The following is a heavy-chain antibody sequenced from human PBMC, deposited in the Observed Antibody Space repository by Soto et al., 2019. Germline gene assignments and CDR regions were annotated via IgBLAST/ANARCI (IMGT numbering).Heavy chain of an antibody. CDR1: GYTFTSYA. CDR2: INAGNGNT. V-gene: IGHV1-3*01. D-gene: IGHD3-22*01. J-gene: IGHJ6*02. Sequence: GASVNVSCKASGYTFTSYAMHWVRQAPGQRLEWMGWINAGNGNTKYSQKFQGRVTITRDTSASTAYMELSSLRSEDTAVYYCAAGVEPYYYDSSGYYYGYYYGMDVWGQGTTVTVSS. CDR3: AAGVEPYYYDSSGYYYGYYYGMDV.